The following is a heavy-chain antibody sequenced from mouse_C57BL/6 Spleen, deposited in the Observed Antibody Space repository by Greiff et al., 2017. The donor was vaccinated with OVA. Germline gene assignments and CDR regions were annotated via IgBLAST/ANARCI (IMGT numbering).Heavy chain of an antibody. CDR3: ARDALYYDYDGAMDY. V-gene: IGHV5-4*01. CDR2: ISDGGSYT. CDR1: GFTFSSYA. Sequence: EVKLVESGGGLVKPGGSLKLSCAASGFTFSSYAMSWVRQTPEKRLEWVATISDGGSYTYYPDNVKGRFTISRDNAKKNLYLQMSHLKSEDTAMYYCARDALYYDYDGAMDYWGQGTSVTVSS. J-gene: IGHJ4*01. D-gene: IGHD2-4*01.